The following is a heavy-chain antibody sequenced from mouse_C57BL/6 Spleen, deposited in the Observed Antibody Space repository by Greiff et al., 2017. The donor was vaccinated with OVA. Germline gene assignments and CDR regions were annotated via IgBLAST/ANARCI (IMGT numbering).Heavy chain of an antibody. D-gene: IGHD1-1*01. J-gene: IGHJ2*01. Sequence: QVQLQQPGAELVRPGSSVKLSCKASGYTFTSYWMDWVKQRPGQGLEWIGNIYPSDSENHYYQKFQDQATLTVDKSSRTAYMQLSSLTSEDSAVYYCARGDYYYGSSYLFDYWGQGTTLTVSS. V-gene: IGHV1-61*01. CDR1: GYTFTSYW. CDR3: ARGDYYYGSSYLFDY. CDR2: IYPSDSEN.